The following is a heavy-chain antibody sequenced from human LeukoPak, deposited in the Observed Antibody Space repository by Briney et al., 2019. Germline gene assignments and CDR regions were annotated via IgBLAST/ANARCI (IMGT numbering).Heavy chain of an antibody. D-gene: IGHD4-11*01. CDR1: GFTYSSYA. Sequence: GGSLRLSCAVSGFTYSSYAMSWIRQAPGKGLELVSYISSSGSTIYYADSVKGRFTISRDNAKNSLYLQMNSLRAEDTAVYYCARGAYTMGYYYMDVWGKGTTVTVSS. V-gene: IGHV3-11*04. CDR2: ISSSGSTI. CDR3: ARGAYTMGYYYMDV. J-gene: IGHJ6*03.